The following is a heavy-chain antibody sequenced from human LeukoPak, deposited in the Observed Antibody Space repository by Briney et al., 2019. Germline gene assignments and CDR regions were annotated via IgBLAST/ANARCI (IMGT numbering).Heavy chain of an antibody. CDR1: GFTVSSNY. CDR3: ARVQIAARSFDY. D-gene: IGHD6-6*01. V-gene: IGHV3-66*01. J-gene: IGHJ4*02. Sequence: PGGSLTLSCAASGFTVSSNYMSWVRQAPGKGLEWVSVIYSGGSTYYADSVKGRFTISRDNSKNTLYLQMNSLRAEDTAVYYCARVQIAARSFDYWGQGTLVTVSS. CDR2: IYSGGST.